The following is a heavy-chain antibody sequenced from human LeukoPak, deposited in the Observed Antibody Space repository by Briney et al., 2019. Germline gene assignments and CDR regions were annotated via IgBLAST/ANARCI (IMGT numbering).Heavy chain of an antibody. CDR3: ARGVHKELYYDILTGAYGSPWFDP. D-gene: IGHD3-9*01. CDR2: IYYSGST. J-gene: IGHJ5*02. Sequence: PSETLSLTCTVSGGSISSGGYYWSWIRQHPGKGLEWIGYIYYSGSTYYNPSLKSRVTISVDTSKNQFSLKLSSVTAADTAVYYCARGVHKELYYDILTGAYGSPWFDPWGQGTLVTVSS. V-gene: IGHV4-31*03. CDR1: GGSISSGGYY.